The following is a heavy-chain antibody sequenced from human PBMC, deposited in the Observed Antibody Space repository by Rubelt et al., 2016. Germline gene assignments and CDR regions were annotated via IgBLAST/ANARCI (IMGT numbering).Heavy chain of an antibody. Sequence: QVQLVQSGAEVRKPGASVKVSCKASGYTFTSYAMHWVRQAPGQRLEWMGWINAGHGNTKYSQKFQGRVTMTTDTSTSTAYMELRSLRSDDTAVYYCARVGALAARKIYYFDYWGQGTLVTVSS. CDR3: ARVGALAARKIYYFDY. CDR2: INAGHGNT. V-gene: IGHV1-3*01. CDR1: GYTFTSYA. J-gene: IGHJ4*02. D-gene: IGHD6-6*01.